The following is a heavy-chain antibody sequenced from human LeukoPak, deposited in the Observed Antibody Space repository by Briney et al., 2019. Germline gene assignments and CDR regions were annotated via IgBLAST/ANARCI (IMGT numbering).Heavy chain of an antibody. D-gene: IGHD4-11*01. CDR1: GGSISSSSYY. Sequence: PSETLSLTCTVSGGSISSSSYYWGWIRQPPGKGLEWIGSTYYSGSTYYNPSLKSRVTISVDTSKNQSSLKLSSVTAADTAVYYCARPGASKTLYYFDYWGQGTLVTVSS. CDR2: TYYSGST. CDR3: ARPGASKTLYYFDY. J-gene: IGHJ4*02. V-gene: IGHV4-39*01.